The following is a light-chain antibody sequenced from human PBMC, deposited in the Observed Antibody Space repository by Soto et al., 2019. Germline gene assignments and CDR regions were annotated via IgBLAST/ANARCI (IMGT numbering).Light chain of an antibody. CDR1: QSALYSSINKNY. J-gene: IGKJ2*01. CDR3: QQYYSAPPL. V-gene: IGKV4-1*01. Sequence: DIVMTQSPDVLAVSLGERAAIKCKSSQSALYSSINKNYLAWYQQKPGQPPKLLIYSASTRESGVPDRFSGSGSGTDFTLTVSSLQDEDVAVYYCQQYYSAPPLFGQGTKLEIK. CDR2: SAS.